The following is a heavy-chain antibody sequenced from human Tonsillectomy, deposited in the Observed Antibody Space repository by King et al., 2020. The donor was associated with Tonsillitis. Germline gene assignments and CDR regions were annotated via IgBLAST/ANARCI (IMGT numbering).Heavy chain of an antibody. Sequence: QLVQSGAEVKKPGSSVKVACKASGGTFSSYAINWVRQAPGQGLEWMGGIIPLFGTANYAQRFQGRVTITADESTTTVYMEVSSLRSDDTAVYYCARDTDLTDYFDRSGYYSAFDYWGQGTLVTVSS. D-gene: IGHD3-22*01. CDR1: GGTFSSYA. CDR2: IIPLFGTA. J-gene: IGHJ4*02. V-gene: IGHV1-69*01. CDR3: ARDTDLTDYFDRSGYYSAFDY.